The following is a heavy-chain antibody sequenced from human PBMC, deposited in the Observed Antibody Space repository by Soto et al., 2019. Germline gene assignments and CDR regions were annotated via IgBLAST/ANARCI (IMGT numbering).Heavy chain of an antibody. Sequence: QVQLQESGPGLVKPSQTLSLTCTVSGGSISGGYYWTWIRHSPEKRLAWIGYIYFTGITDYNPSLTERVVISLNTSENQFSMRLTSVTAADTAVYYCARILMIRSGGVTVTICWSVDLWGRGHLVTVSP. D-gene: IGHD3-16*01. CDR3: ARILMIRSGGVTVTICWSVDL. CDR1: GGSISGGYY. CDR2: IYFTGIT. V-gene: IGHV4-31*03. J-gene: IGHJ2*01.